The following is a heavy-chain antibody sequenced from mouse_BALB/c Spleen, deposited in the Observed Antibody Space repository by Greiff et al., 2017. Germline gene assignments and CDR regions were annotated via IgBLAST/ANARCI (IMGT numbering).Heavy chain of an antibody. J-gene: IGHJ3*01. CDR3: ARGLGA. Sequence: EVQLVESGPGLVKPSQSLSLTCSVTGYSITSGYYWNWIRQFPGNKLEWMGYISYDGSNNYNPSLKNRISITRDTSKNQFFLKLNSVTTEDTATYYCARGLGAWGQGTLVTVSA. V-gene: IGHV3-6*02. CDR2: ISYDGSN. CDR1: GYSITSGYY.